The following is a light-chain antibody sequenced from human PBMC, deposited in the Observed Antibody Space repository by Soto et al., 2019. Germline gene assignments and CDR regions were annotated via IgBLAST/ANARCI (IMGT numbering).Light chain of an antibody. J-gene: IGLJ2*01. Sequence: QSVLTQPPSASGTPGQMITIACSGSNSNIGSNTVNWYQQLPGTAPKLLIYTNNQRPSGVPDRFSGSKSGTSASLAISGLHSEDEADYYCATWDDSLNGVIFGGGTKLTVL. CDR3: ATWDDSLNGVI. CDR1: NSNIGSNT. CDR2: TNN. V-gene: IGLV1-44*01.